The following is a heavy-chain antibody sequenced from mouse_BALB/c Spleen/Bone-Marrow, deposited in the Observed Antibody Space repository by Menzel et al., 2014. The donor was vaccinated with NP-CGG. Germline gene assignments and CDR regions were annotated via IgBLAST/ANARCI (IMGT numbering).Heavy chain of an antibody. J-gene: IGHJ2*01. V-gene: IGHV1-4*01. CDR1: GYTFTTYM. D-gene: IGHD2-3*01. Sequence: QVQLQQSGAEMARPGASVEMSCRASGYTFTTYMIHWGRQRPGQGLEWIGYINPTSGYTNYNQKFKDKATLTADKSSSTAYMQLSSLTSEDSAVYYCARRDDGYVYFDYWGQGTTLTVSS. CDR3: ARRDDGYVYFDY. CDR2: INPTSGYT.